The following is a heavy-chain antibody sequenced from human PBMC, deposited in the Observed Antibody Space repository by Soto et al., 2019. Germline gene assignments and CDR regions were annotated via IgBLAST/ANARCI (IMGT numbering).Heavy chain of an antibody. Sequence: QVQLVQSGAEVKKPGASVKVSCKASGYTFTSYGISWVRQAPGQGLEWMGWISAYNGNTNYAQKLQGRVTMTTDTSTSTAYMELRSLRSDDTAVYYCARDHRPVKISFKSGVAVAGNPIPFDYWGQGTLVTVSS. J-gene: IGHJ4*02. CDR3: ARDHRPVKISFKSGVAVAGNPIPFDY. CDR2: ISAYNGNT. D-gene: IGHD6-19*01. CDR1: GYTFTSYG. V-gene: IGHV1-18*01.